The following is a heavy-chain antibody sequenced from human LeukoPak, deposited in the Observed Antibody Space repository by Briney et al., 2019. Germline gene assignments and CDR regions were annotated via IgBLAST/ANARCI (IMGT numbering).Heavy chain of an antibody. D-gene: IGHD5-18*01. CDR2: IYSGGST. CDR3: ARDRGYSYGLRPYYFDY. J-gene: IGHJ4*02. V-gene: IGHV3-66*02. CDR1: GFTVSSNY. Sequence: GGSLRLSCAASGFTVSSNYMTWVRQAPGKGLEWVSIIYSGGSTYYAESVKGRFTISRDNSKSTLYLQMNSLRAEDTAVYYCARDRGYSYGLRPYYFDYWGQGTLVTVSS.